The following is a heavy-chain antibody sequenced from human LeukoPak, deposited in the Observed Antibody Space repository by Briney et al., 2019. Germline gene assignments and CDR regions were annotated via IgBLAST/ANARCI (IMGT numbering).Heavy chain of an antibody. CDR1: GYTFTSYG. D-gene: IGHD3-22*01. CDR3: ARDYYDRAFDY. CDR2: IIPILGIA. J-gene: IGHJ4*02. Sequence: ASVKVSCKASGYTFTSYGISWVRQAPGQGLEWMGRIIPILGIANYAQKFQGRVTITADKSTSTAYMELSSLRSEDTAVYYCARDYYDRAFDYWGQGTLVTVSS. V-gene: IGHV1-69*04.